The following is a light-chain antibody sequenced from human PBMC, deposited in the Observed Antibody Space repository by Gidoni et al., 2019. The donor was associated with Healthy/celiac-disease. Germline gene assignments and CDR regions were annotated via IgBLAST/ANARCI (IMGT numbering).Light chain of an antibody. Sequence: DIQMTQSPSSLSASVGDRVTITCRASQSISSYLTWYQQKPGKTPKLLIYAASSLQSGVPLRFSGSGSGTDFTLTISRLQPEDFATYYYQQSYSTPFTVGPGTKVDIK. CDR3: QQSYSTPFT. J-gene: IGKJ3*01. CDR2: AAS. V-gene: IGKV1-39*01. CDR1: QSISSY.